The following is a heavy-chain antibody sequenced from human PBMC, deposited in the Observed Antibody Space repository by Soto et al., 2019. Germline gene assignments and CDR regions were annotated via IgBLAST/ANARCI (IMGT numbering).Heavy chain of an antibody. V-gene: IGHV4-59*01. CDR1: GGSISSYY. CDR2: IYYSGST. Sequence: QVQLQESGPGLVKPSETLSLTCTVSGGSISSYYWSWIRQPPGKGLEWIGYIYYSGSTNYNPSLKSRVTISVASSKNPFSRKLSSVTAADTAVYYCAREGLTGTIGLYYYYGMDVWGQGTTVTVSS. CDR3: AREGLTGTIGLYYYYGMDV. J-gene: IGHJ6*02. D-gene: IGHD1-7*01.